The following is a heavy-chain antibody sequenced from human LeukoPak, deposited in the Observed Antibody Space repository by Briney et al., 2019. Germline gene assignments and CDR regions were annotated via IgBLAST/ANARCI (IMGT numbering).Heavy chain of an antibody. D-gene: IGHD3-3*01. CDR2: ISAHNGNT. V-gene: IGHV1-18*01. CDR1: GYTFNSYG. J-gene: IGHJ4*02. Sequence: ASVQVSCKASGYTFNSYGISWVRQAPGQGLEWMGWISAHNGNTNYAQKLQGRVTMTTDTSTSTAYMELRSLRSDDTAVYYCARDPTGYDSGGLSFDYWGQGTLVTVSS. CDR3: ARDPTGYDSGGLSFDY.